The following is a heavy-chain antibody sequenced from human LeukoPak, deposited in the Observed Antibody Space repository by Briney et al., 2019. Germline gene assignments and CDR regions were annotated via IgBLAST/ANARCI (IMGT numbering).Heavy chain of an antibody. Sequence: GGSLRLSCAGSGFTFSKFGMIWVRRAPGRGLEWVSGISASSTNTYYADSVKGRSTISRDNAKNTLYLEMNSLRAEDTAVYYCGKDPNGDFIGAFDMWGRGTMVTVSP. D-gene: IGHD2-21*02. J-gene: IGHJ3*02. CDR3: GKDPNGDFIGAFDM. CDR1: GFTFSKFG. V-gene: IGHV3-23*01. CDR2: ISASSTNT.